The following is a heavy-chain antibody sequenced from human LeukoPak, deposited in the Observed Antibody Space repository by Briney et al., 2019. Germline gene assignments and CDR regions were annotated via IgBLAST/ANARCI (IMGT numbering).Heavy chain of an antibody. CDR3: ARVSSSWYQDWYFDL. D-gene: IGHD6-13*01. CDR1: GGSISSDNYS. Sequence: PSETLSLTCTVSGGSISSDNYSWSWIRQPAGKGLEWIGRVYTSGSTNYNPSLKSRVTISVDTSKKQFSLKLSSVTAADTAVYYCARVSSSWYQDWYFDLWGRGTLVTVSS. J-gene: IGHJ2*01. V-gene: IGHV4-61*02. CDR2: VYTSGST.